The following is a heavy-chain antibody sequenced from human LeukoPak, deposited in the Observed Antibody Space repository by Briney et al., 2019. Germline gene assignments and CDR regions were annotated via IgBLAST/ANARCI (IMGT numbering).Heavy chain of an antibody. CDR1: GFTFSSYN. J-gene: IGHJ5*02. D-gene: IGHD2/OR15-2a*01. V-gene: IGHV3-21*01. CDR2: ISSSSDYI. CDR3: ARGKTSQNIVTRKTYNWFDP. Sequence: GGSLRLSCAASGFTFSSYNMNWVRQAPGKGLEWVSSISSSSDYIYYADSVKGRFTISRDNAKNSLYLQMKSLRAEDTAVYYCARGKTSQNIVTRKTYNWFDPWGQGTLVTVSS.